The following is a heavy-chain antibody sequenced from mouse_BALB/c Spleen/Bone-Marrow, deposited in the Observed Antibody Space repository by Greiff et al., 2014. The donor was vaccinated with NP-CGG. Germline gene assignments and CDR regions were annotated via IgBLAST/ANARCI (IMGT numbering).Heavy chain of an antibody. CDR1: GYSFTGYY. Sequence: LVKTGASVKISCKASGYSFTGYYMHWVKQSHGKSLEWIGYISCYNGATSHNQKFKGKATFTVDTSSSTAYMQFNSLTAEDSAVYYCVVRRQNCDAMDYWGQGTSVTVSS. CDR2: ISCYNGAT. J-gene: IGHJ4*01. V-gene: IGHV1S34*01. D-gene: IGHD2-14*01. CDR3: VVRRQNCDAMDY.